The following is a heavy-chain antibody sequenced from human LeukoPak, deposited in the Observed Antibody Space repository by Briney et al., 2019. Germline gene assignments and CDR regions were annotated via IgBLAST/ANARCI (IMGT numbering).Heavy chain of an antibody. V-gene: IGHV3-15*07. J-gene: IGHJ4*02. CDR2: IKSKTDGGTT. Sequence: GGSLRLSCAASGFTFSNAWMNWVRQAPGKGLEWVGRIKSKTDGGTTDYAAPVKGRFTISRDDSKNALYLQMNSLKTEDTAVYYCSTTYYYDSSEGYWGQGTLVTVSS. CDR1: GFTFSNAW. D-gene: IGHD3-22*01. CDR3: STTYYYDSSEGY.